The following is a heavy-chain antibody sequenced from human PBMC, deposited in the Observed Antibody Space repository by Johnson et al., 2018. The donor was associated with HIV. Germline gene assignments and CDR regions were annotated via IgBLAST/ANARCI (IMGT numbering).Heavy chain of an antibody. CDR1: GFTFSDYY. CDR3: ARERNYGTHAAFDI. V-gene: IGHV3-11*04. CDR2: ISSSGSTI. J-gene: IGHJ3*02. Sequence: ASGFTFSDYYMSWIRQAPGKGLEWVSYISSSGSTIYYADSVKGRFTISRDNAKNSLYLQMNSLRAEDTAVYYCARERNYGTHAAFDIWGQGTMVTVSS. D-gene: IGHD1-7*01.